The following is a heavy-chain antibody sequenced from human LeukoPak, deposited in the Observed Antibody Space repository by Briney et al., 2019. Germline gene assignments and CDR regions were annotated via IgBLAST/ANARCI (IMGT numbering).Heavy chain of an antibody. CDR3: ARGGGSSSSVFDY. D-gene: IGHD6-6*01. Sequence: ASVKVSCKASGYTFTSYAIHWVRQAPGQRLEWMGWINAGNGNTKYSQKFQDRVTITRDTSASTAYMELSGLRSEDTAVFYCARGGGSSSSVFDYWGQGTLVTVSS. CDR1: GYTFTSYA. CDR2: INAGNGNT. V-gene: IGHV1-3*01. J-gene: IGHJ4*02.